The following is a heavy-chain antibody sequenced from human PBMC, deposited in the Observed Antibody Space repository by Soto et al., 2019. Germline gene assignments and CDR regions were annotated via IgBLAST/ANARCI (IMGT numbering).Heavy chain of an antibody. V-gene: IGHV3-30*03. J-gene: IGHJ6*02. CDR3: ARDQRSFDWLFDYGMDV. CDR2: ISYDGSNK. Sequence: GSLRLSCAASGFTFSSYGLHWVRQAPGKGLEWVAVISYDGSNKYYVDSVKGRFSISRVNPKNTLYLQMNSLRTEDTAVYYCARDQRSFDWLFDYGMDVWGHGTTVTVSS. CDR1: GFTFSSYG. D-gene: IGHD3-9*01.